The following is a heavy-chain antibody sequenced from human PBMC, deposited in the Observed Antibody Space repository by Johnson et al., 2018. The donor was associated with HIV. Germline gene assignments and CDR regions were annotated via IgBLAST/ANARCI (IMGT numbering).Heavy chain of an antibody. CDR1: GFIFGGFG. Sequence: QVQLVESGGGVVRPGRSLRLSCAASGFIFGGFGLHWVRQAPGKGLEWVAVISYDGSNKYYADSVKGRFTISRDISNNTLYLQMNSLGAEDTAVYYCARESGGIVVVFDAFDIWGQGTMVTVSS. CDR3: ARESGGIVVVFDAFDI. J-gene: IGHJ3*02. CDR2: ISYDGSNK. D-gene: IGHD3-22*01. V-gene: IGHV3-30*03.